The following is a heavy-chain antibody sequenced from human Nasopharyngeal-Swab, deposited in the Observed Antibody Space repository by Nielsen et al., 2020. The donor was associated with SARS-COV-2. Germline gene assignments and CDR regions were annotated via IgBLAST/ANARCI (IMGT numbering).Heavy chain of an antibody. CDR2: IWYDGSNK. D-gene: IGHD3-9*01. V-gene: IGHV3-33*01. Sequence: VRQAPGKGLEWVAVIWYDGSNKYYADSVKGRFTISRDNSKNTLYLQMNSLRAGDTAVYYCARDLSLRYFDWSPGGLWFDPWGQGTLVTVSS. J-gene: IGHJ5*02. CDR3: ARDLSLRYFDWSPGGLWFDP.